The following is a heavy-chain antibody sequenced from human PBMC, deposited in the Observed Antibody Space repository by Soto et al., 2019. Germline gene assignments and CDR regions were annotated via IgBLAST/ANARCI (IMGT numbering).Heavy chain of an antibody. J-gene: IGHJ4*02. CDR2: IRSNTYGGTT. Sequence: GGSLRLSCTTSGFTFGDYAMSWFRQAPGKGLEWIGYIRSNTYGGTTEYAASVKGRFTISRDDSKRVAHLQMNSLESEDTAVYYCARRKYLDYWGQGTLVTVSS. CDR3: ARRKYLDY. V-gene: IGHV3-49*03. CDR1: GFTFGDYA.